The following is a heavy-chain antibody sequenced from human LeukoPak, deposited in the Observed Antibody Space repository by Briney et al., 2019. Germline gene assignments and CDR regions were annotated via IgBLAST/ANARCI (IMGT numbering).Heavy chain of an antibody. Sequence: GGSLRLSCAASGFTFSSYSMNWVRQAPGKGLEWVSFISSSSGYIYYADSVKGRFTISRDNAKNSLYLQMNSLRAEDTAVYYCARSDGVCLDYWGQGTLVTVSS. J-gene: IGHJ4*02. V-gene: IGHV3-21*01. CDR2: ISSSSGYI. D-gene: IGHD2-8*01. CDR1: GFTFSSYS. CDR3: ARSDGVCLDY.